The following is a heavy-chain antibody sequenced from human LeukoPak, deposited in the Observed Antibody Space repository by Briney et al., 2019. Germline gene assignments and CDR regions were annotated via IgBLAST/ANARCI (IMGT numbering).Heavy chain of an antibody. CDR2: IIPIFGTA. CDR3: ASQTTVTSYYFDY. V-gene: IGHV1-69*05. Sequence: GXEXMGRIIPIFGTANYAQKFQGRVTITTDESTSTAYMELSSLRSEDTAVYYCASQTTVTSYYFDYWGQGTLVTVSS. J-gene: IGHJ4*02. D-gene: IGHD4-17*01.